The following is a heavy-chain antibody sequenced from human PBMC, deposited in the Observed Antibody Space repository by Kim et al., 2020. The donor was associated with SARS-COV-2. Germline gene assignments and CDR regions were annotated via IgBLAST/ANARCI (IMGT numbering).Heavy chain of an antibody. CDR3: ARVSGYDFWSGYYNHAFDI. D-gene: IGHD3-3*01. Sequence: SRVTISVDTSKNQFSLKLSSVTAADTAVYYCARVSGYDFWSGYYNHAFDIWGQGTMVTVSS. V-gene: IGHV4-39*07. J-gene: IGHJ3*02.